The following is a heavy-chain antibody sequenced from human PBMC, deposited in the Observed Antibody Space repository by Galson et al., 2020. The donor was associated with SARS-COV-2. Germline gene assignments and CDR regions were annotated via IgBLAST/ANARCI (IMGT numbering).Heavy chain of an antibody. CDR1: GFTFSSYA. CDR2: ISYDGSNK. Sequence: QLGESLKISCAASGFTFSSYAMHWVRQAPGKGLEWVAVISYDGSNKYYADSVKGRFTISRDNSKNTLYLQMNSLRAEDTAVYYCARDRTDDSDYFDYWGQGTLVTVSS. D-gene: IGHD2-21*02. J-gene: IGHJ4*02. V-gene: IGHV3-30*04. CDR3: ARDRTDDSDYFDY.